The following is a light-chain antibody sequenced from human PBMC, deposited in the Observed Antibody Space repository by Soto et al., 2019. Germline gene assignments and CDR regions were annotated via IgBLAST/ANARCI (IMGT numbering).Light chain of an antibody. Sequence: EIVMKQSPATLSVTPGERATLSCRASQSVFSSLAWYQQKPGQAPRLLIYGAATRATGIPARFSGSGSGTEFTLTISSLQSEDFAVYYCQQYHNWPAFGHGANVDI. J-gene: IGKJ3*01. V-gene: IGKV3-15*01. CDR2: GAA. CDR1: QSVFSS. CDR3: QQYHNWPA.